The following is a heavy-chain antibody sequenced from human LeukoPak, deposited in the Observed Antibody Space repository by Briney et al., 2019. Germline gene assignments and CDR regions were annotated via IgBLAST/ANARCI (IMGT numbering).Heavy chain of an antibody. CDR2: ISSSSSTM. Sequence: GGSLRLSCAASGFTFSSYGMTWVRQAPGKGLEWVSYISSSSSTMYYADSVKGRFTISRDNAKNSLYLQLNSLRAEDTAVYYCARSLVVGATYPYHWGQGTLVTVSS. D-gene: IGHD1-26*01. CDR3: ARSLVVGATYPYH. V-gene: IGHV3-48*01. CDR1: GFTFSSYG. J-gene: IGHJ5*02.